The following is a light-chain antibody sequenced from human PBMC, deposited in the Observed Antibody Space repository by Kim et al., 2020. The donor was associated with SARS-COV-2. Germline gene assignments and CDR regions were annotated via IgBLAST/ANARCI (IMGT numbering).Light chain of an antibody. CDR2: GKN. CDR3: NSRDSSGNPHVV. J-gene: IGLJ2*01. CDR1: SLRSYY. V-gene: IGLV3-19*01. Sequence: SSELTQDPAVSVALGQTVRITCQGDSLRSYYASWYQQKPGQAPVLVIYGKNNRPSGIPDRFSGSSSGNTASLTIPGAQAEDEADYYRNSRDSSGNPHVVF.